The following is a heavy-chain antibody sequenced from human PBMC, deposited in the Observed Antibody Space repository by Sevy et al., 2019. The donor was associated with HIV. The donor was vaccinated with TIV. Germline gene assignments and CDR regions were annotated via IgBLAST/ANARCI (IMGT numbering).Heavy chain of an antibody. CDR2: ISSSSRTI. CDR1: GFTFSSYS. V-gene: IGHV3-48*02. CDR3: ASRGYCNGGSCYSGPNDY. D-gene: IGHD2-15*01. Sequence: GGSLRLSCAASGFTFSSYSMNWVRQAPGKGLEWVSYISSSSRTIYYADSVKGRFTISRDNAKNSLYLQMNSLRDEDMAVYYCASRGYCNGGSCYSGPNDYWGQGTLVTVSS. J-gene: IGHJ4*02.